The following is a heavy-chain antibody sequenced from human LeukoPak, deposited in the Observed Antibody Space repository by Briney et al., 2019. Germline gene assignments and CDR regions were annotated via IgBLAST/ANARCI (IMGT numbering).Heavy chain of an antibody. J-gene: IGHJ4*02. D-gene: IGHD6-13*01. V-gene: IGHV1-69*13. Sequence: ASVKVSCNASGGTFSSYAISWVRQAPGQGLEWMRGIIPIFGTANYAQKFQGRVTITADESTSTAYMELSSLRSEDTAVYYCAREGSGYSSTFDYWGQGTLVTVSS. CDR3: AREGSGYSSTFDY. CDR2: IIPIFGTA. CDR1: GGTFSSYA.